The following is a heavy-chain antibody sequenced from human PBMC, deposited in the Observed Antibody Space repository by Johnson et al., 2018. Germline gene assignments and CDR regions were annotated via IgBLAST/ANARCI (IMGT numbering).Heavy chain of an antibody. J-gene: IGHJ6*02. CDR2: ISSSSSYI. CDR1: GFTFSSYS. CDR3: ARGDIVVVPAAPPYYYYGMDV. D-gene: IGHD2-2*01. Sequence: VQLLESGGGLVKPGGSXRLSCAASGFTFSSYSMNWVRQAPGKGLEWVSSISSSSSYIYYADSVKGRFTISRDNAKNSLYLQMNSLRAEETAGYYCARGDIVVVPAAPPYYYYGMDVWGQGTTVTVSS. V-gene: IGHV3-21*01.